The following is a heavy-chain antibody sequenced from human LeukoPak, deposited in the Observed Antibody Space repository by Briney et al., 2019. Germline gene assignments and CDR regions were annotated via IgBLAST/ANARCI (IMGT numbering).Heavy chain of an antibody. D-gene: IGHD3-22*01. Sequence: PGGSLRLSCAASGFTFRNYAMSWVRQAPGKGLEWVSAISGGSDNTYYADSVKGRFTISRDNSKNTMYLQMNSLRAEDTAVYYCATYSSLNRREFQYWGQGTLLTVSS. CDR1: GFTFRNYA. V-gene: IGHV3-23*01. J-gene: IGHJ1*01. CDR2: ISGGSDNT. CDR3: ATYSSLNRREFQY.